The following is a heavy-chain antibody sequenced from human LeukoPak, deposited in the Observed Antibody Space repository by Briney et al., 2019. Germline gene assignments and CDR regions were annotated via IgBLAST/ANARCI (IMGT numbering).Heavy chain of an antibody. J-gene: IGHJ5*02. D-gene: IGHD1-26*01. Sequence: SETLSLTCAVYIDSFSNYHWNWIRQTPAKGMEWIGEVNESGGTNISPSLRSRVILSVDTSKNQFSLKLISVTVADTAIYYCARGQGATVPQVGKTWFAPWGQGTRVTVSS. V-gene: IGHV4-34*01. CDR3: ARGQGATVPQVGKTWFAP. CDR2: VNESGGT. CDR1: IDSFSNYH.